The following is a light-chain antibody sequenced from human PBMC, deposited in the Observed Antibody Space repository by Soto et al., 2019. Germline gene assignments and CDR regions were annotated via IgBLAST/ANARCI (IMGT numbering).Light chain of an antibody. CDR1: MGYNNYK. Sequence: QPVLTQPPSASASLGASVTLTCTLNMGYNNYKVDWYQQRPGKGPRFVMRVGTGGIVGSKGDGIPDRFSVLGSGLNRYLTIKDIQEEDESDYHCGADHGSGSNVIFGGGTKLTVL. J-gene: IGLJ2*01. CDR3: GADHGSGSNVI. V-gene: IGLV9-49*03. CDR2: VGTGGIVG.